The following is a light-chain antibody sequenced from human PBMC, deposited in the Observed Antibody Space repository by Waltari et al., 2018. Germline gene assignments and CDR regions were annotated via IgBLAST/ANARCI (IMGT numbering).Light chain of an antibody. Sequence: EVASTQPPSTLPSPSGESEPLSCRASRNIYKYLAWHQHKPGQAPRLLIYDASSRATGVPDRFTGSGSGTDFTLTISSLEPEDFAIYYCQERDNTFTFGHGTIVDMK. J-gene: IGKJ3*01. CDR2: DAS. CDR3: QERDNTFT. V-gene: IGKV3-11*01. CDR1: RNIYKY.